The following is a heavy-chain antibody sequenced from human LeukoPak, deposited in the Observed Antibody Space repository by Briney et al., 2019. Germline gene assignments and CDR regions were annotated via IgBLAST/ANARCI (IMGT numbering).Heavy chain of an antibody. CDR2: IKQDGSEK. Sequence: GGSLRLSCVVSGFRFSSYWMTWVRQAPGKGLEWVANIKQDGSEKYYVDSVKGRFTISRDNARNSLYLQMNSLRAEDTAVYYCARAKTSYCGDECYATLQYWGQGTLVTVSS. V-gene: IGHV3-7*01. J-gene: IGHJ4*02. D-gene: IGHD2-21*01. CDR1: GFRFSSYW. CDR3: ARAKTSYCGDECYATLQY.